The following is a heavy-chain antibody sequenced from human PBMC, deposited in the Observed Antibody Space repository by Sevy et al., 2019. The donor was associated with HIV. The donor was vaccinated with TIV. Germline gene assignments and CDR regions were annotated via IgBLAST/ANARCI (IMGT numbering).Heavy chain of an antibody. V-gene: IGHV3-7*03. CDR3: ARSADLYDY. J-gene: IGHJ4*02. D-gene: IGHD2-2*01. CDR2: IKQDGSEK. Sequence: GGSLRLSCAASGFTFSSYSMSWVRQAPGKGLEWVANIKQDGSEKYYVDSVKGRFTISRDNAKNSLYLQMNSLRAEDTAVYYCARSADLYDYWGQGTLVTVSS. CDR1: GFTFSSYS.